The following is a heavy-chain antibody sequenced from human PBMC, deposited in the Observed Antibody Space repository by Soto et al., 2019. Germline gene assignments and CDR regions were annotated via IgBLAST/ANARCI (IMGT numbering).Heavy chain of an antibody. Sequence: EVQLVESGGDLVQRGGSLRLSCAASGFDVSNTDMSWVRQAPGKGLEWVSVIYSGGYTNYADSVKGRFIVSRDSPKNTLSLQMDSLRAEDTAVYYCAREAIIVIAAPEYYFDYWGQGTLVTVSS. J-gene: IGHJ4*02. CDR3: AREAIIVIAAPEYYFDY. D-gene: IGHD3-22*01. V-gene: IGHV3-66*01. CDR1: GFDVSNTD. CDR2: IYSGGYT.